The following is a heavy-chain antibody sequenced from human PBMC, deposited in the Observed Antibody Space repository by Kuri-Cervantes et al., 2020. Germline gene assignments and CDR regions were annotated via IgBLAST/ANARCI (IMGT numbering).Heavy chain of an antibody. Sequence: GESLKISCAASGFTFYSYGMHWVRQAPGKGLEWVAVISYDGSNEYYADSVKGRFTISRDNSKNTLYLQMNSLRAEDTAVYYCARGYYDILTGLPPHFDYWGQGTLVTVSS. CDR3: ARGYYDILTGLPPHFDY. CDR2: ISYDGSNE. D-gene: IGHD3-9*01. V-gene: IGHV3-30*03. J-gene: IGHJ4*02. CDR1: GFTFYSYG.